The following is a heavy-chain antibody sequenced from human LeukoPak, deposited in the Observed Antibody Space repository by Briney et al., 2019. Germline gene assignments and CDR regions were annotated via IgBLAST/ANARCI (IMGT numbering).Heavy chain of an antibody. J-gene: IGHJ3*02. CDR1: GYTFTSYD. V-gene: IGHV1-8*01. D-gene: IGHD4-17*01. CDR3: ARGRWNYGDYDGFVI. CDR2: MNPNSGNT. Sequence: ASVKVSCKASGYTFTSYDINWVRQATGQGLEWIGWMNPNSGNTDYAQKFQGRVTMTRNTSISTAYMELSSLRSVDTAVYYCARGRWNYGDYDGFVIWGQGTIVIVSS.